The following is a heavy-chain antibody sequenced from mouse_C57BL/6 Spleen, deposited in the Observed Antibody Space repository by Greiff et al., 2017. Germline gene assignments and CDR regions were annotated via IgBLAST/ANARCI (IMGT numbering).Heavy chain of an antibody. V-gene: IGHV1-53*01. J-gene: IGHJ2*01. CDR3: ARPVSYYFDY. CDR2: INPDNGGT. D-gene: IGHD6-2*01. CDR1: GYTFNSYC. Sequence: QVQLQQPGTELVKPGASVKLSCKASGYTFNSYCMHWVKQRPGQGLEWIGNINPDNGGTKYNENFKSKATLTVDKSSSTAYMQLSSLTSEDSAVYSCARPVSYYFDYWGQGTTLTVSS.